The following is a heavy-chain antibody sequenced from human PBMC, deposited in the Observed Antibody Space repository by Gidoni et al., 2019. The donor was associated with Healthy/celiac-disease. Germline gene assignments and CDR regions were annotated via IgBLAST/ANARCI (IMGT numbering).Heavy chain of an antibody. J-gene: IGHJ4*02. D-gene: IGHD2-2*01. CDR2: ISGSGGST. CDR1: GFTFRSYA. CDR3: AKDRGMGGVLVVPAANYFDY. V-gene: IGHV3-23*01. Sequence: EVQLLESGGGLVQPGGSLSLSCAASGFTFRSYAMSWVRQAPGKGREWVSAISGSGGSTYYADPVKGRFTISRDNSKNTLYLQMNSLRAEDTAVYYCAKDRGMGGVLVVPAANYFDYWGQGTLVTVSS.